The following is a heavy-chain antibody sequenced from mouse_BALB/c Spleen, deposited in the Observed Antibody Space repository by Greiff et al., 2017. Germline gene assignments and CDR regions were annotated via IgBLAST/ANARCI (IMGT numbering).Heavy chain of an antibody. J-gene: IGHJ3*01. V-gene: IGHV1-87*01. Sequence: QVQLQQSGAELARPGASVKLSCKASGYTFTSYWMQWVKQRPGQGLEWIGAIYPGDGDTRYTQKFKGKATLTADKSSSTAYMQLSSLASEDSAVYYCARGRDYPFAYWGQGTLVTVSA. CDR1: GYTFTSYW. D-gene: IGHD2-4*01. CDR2: IYPGDGDT. CDR3: ARGRDYPFAY.